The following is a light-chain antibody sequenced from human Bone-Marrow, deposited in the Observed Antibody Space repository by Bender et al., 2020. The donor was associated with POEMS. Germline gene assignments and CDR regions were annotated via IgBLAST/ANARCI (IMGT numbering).Light chain of an antibody. CDR2: DVS. Sequence: QSALTQPPSVSGSPGQSVTISCTGTSSDVGSYNYVSWYQHHPGKAPQLIIYDVSHRPSGVPDRFSGSKSGNTASLTISGLQAEDEADYYCQSYDNSLGGWVFGGGTKLTVL. CDR1: SSDVGSYNY. V-gene: IGLV2-11*01. CDR3: QSYDNSLGGWV. J-gene: IGLJ3*02.